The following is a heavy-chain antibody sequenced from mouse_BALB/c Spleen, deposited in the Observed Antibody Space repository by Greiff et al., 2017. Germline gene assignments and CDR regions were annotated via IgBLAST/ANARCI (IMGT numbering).Heavy chain of an antibody. CDR3: ARGDGYGAMDY. J-gene: IGHJ4*01. CDR1: GFTFSDYY. V-gene: IGHV5-4*02. CDR2: ISDGGSYT. Sequence: EVQRVESGGGLVKPGGSLKLSCAASGFTFSDYYMYWVRQTPEKRLEWVATISDGGSYTYYPDSVKGRFTISRDNAKNNLYLQMSSLKSEDTAMYYCARGDGYGAMDYWGQGTSVTVSS. D-gene: IGHD1-2*01.